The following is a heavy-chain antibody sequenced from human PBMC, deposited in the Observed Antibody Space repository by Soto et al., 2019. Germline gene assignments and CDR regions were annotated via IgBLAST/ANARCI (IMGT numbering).Heavy chain of an antibody. Sequence: PSETLSLTCTVSGGSVSSSDYYWGWIRQPPGKGLEWVGNIYYTGRTYYNPSLKNRVTISVDTSKNQLSLKLSSVTAADTAVFYCSSRKGDYDSSGFFDYWGQGTLVTVSS. CDR1: GGSVSSSDYY. CDR2: IYYTGRT. V-gene: IGHV4-39*01. D-gene: IGHD3-22*01. CDR3: SSRKGDYDSSGFFDY. J-gene: IGHJ4*02.